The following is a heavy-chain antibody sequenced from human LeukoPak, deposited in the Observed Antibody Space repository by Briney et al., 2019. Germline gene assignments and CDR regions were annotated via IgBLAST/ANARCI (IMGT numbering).Heavy chain of an antibody. CDR3: AKWTSGSGRGSHFDY. CDR1: GFTFSSYA. Sequence: GGSLRLSCSASGFTFSSYAMSWVRQAPGEGLEWVSTISDSGTFTYYADSLKGRFTISRDNSKNTLYLQMNSLRAEDTAVYYCAKWTSGSGRGSHFDYWGQGTLVTVSS. CDR2: ISDSGTFT. D-gene: IGHD3-10*01. V-gene: IGHV3-23*01. J-gene: IGHJ4*02.